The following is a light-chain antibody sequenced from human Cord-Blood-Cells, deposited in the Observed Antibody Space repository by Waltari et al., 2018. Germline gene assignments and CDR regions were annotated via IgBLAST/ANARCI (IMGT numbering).Light chain of an antibody. CDR1: SSNIGSNY. CDR2: RNN. V-gene: IGLV1-47*01. J-gene: IGLJ3*02. CDR3: AAWDDSLSGRV. Sequence: QSVLTQPPSASGTPGQRVTISCSGSSSNIGSNYVYWYQQLPGTAPKLLIYRNNRRPSGVPDRFSGSKSGPSASLAISGLRSEDEADYFCAAWDDSLSGRVFGGGTKLTVL.